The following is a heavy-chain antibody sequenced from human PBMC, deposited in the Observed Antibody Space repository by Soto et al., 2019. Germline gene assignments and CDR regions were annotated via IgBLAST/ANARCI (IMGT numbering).Heavy chain of an antibody. CDR3: TTGGDSGYDYYYYYGMDV. Sequence: GGSLRLSCAASGFTFSNAWMSWVRQAPGKGLEWVGRIKSKTDGGTTDYAAPVKGRFTISRDDSKNTLYLQMNSLKTEDTAVYYCTTGGDSGYDYYYYYGMDVWGQGTTVTVSS. CDR1: GFTFSNAW. J-gene: IGHJ6*02. D-gene: IGHD5-12*01. CDR2: IKSKTDGGTT. V-gene: IGHV3-15*01.